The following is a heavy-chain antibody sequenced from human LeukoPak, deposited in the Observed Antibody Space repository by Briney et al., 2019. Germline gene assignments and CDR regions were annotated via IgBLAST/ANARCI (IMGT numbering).Heavy chain of an antibody. J-gene: IGHJ4*02. CDR2: IYYSGST. V-gene: IGHV4-31*03. CDR3: ASYAGNSVDY. Sequence: SETLSLTCTVSGASISSSGHYWSWIRQHPGKGLEWIGYIYYSGSTYYNPSLKSRVTISVDTSKNQFSLKLSSVTAADTAVYYCASYAGNSVDYWGQGTLVTVSS. D-gene: IGHD4-23*01. CDR1: GASISSSGHY.